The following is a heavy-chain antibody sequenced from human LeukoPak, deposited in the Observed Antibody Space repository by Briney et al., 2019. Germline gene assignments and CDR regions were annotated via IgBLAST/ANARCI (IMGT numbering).Heavy chain of an antibody. CDR2: ISFDGNNR. CDR1: GFTFNNHA. D-gene: IGHD6-13*01. V-gene: IGHV3-30-3*01. J-gene: IGHJ6*02. Sequence: GGSLRLSCAASGFTFNNHAMFWVRQAPGNGLEWVSVISFDGNNRYYAASVKGRFTISRDNSKNVYLQMSSLRVEDTAVYYCARGALGLTYSSSLYLGYHGLDVWGQGTTVIVSS. CDR3: ARGALGLTYSSSLYLGYHGLDV.